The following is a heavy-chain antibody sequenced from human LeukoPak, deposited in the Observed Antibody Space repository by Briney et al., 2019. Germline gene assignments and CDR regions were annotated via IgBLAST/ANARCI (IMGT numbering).Heavy chain of an antibody. CDR3: ARNGYCSGGSCDRFDP. CDR1: GGTFGSYA. J-gene: IGHJ5*02. V-gene: IGHV1-69*01. D-gene: IGHD2-15*01. Sequence: ASVKVSCKASGGTFGSYAISWVRQAPGQGLEWMGGIIPIFGTANYAQKFQGRVTITADESTSTAYMELSSLRSEDTAVYYCARNGYCSGGSCDRFDPWGQGTLVTVSS. CDR2: IIPIFGTA.